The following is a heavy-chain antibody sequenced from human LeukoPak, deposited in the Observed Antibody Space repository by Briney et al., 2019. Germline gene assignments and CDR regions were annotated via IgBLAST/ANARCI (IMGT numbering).Heavy chain of an antibody. D-gene: IGHD3-22*01. J-gene: IGHJ3*02. CDR2: IIPIFGTA. Sequence: ASVTVSFKASGGTFSSYAISWVRQAPGQGLEWMGGIIPIFGTANYAQKFQGRVTITADESTSTAYMELSNLRSEDTAVYYCARSGYYRYNHAFDIWGQGTMVTVSS. CDR1: GGTFSSYA. V-gene: IGHV1-69*01. CDR3: ARSGYYRYNHAFDI.